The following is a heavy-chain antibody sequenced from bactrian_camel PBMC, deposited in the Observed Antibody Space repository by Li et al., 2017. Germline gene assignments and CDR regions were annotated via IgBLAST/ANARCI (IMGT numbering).Heavy chain of an antibody. CDR3: AAAKGLPDLLRGGYLSARSYNY. CDR1: GHTYLNYC. Sequence: HVQLVESGGGLVQPGGSLTLSCAASGHTYLNYCLAWFRLASGNEREGVAAIDSDGKTYYAESVKGRFTISHDNAKNTLYLQMNSLKPEDTAIYYCAAAKGLPDLLRGGYLSARSYNYWGRGTQVTVS. CDR2: IDSDGKT. V-gene: IGHV3S6*01. D-gene: IGHD3*01. J-gene: IGHJ4*01.